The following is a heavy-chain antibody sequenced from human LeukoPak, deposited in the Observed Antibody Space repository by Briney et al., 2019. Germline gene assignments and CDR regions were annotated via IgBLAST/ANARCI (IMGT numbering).Heavy chain of an antibody. CDR3: ARGRASGIAAAGTYYFDY. D-gene: IGHD6-13*01. Sequence: SETLSLTCTVSGGSISSGGYYWSWIRQHPGKGLEWIGHIDYSGSTYYNPSLKRRVTISVDTSKNQFSLKLSSVTAADTAVYYCARGRASGIAAAGTYYFDYWGQGTLVTVSS. V-gene: IGHV4-31*03. J-gene: IGHJ4*02. CDR2: IDYSGST. CDR1: GGSISSGGYY.